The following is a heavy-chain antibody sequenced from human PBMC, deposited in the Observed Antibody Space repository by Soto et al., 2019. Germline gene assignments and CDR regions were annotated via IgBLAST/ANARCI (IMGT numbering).Heavy chain of an antibody. CDR2: INPNSGGT. Sequence: ASVKVSCTASGYTFTGYYMHWVRQAPGQGLEWMGWINPNSGGTNYAQKFQGWVTMTRDTSISTAYMELSRLRSDDTAVYYCAREAGYSYGAFDTWGQGTMVTVSS. V-gene: IGHV1-2*04. CDR3: AREAGYSYGAFDT. D-gene: IGHD5-18*01. J-gene: IGHJ3*02. CDR1: GYTFTGYY.